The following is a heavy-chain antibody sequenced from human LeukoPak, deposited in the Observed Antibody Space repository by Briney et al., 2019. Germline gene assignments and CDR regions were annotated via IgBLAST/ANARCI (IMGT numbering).Heavy chain of an antibody. D-gene: IGHD1-26*01. CDR3: ARGGSYLSAFDI. CDR1: GYTFTNYG. CDR2: ISAYNGNT. Sequence: GASVKVSCKTSGYTFTNYGVSWVRQAPGQGLEWMGWISAYNGNTDYAQKVQGRVTMTTDTSTSTAYMEVRSLRSDDTAVYYCARGGSYLSAFDIWGQGTMVTVSS. J-gene: IGHJ3*02. V-gene: IGHV1-18*01.